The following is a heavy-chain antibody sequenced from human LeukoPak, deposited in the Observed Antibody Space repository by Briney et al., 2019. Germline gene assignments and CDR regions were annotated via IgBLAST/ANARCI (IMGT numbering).Heavy chain of an antibody. Sequence: GGSLRLSCAASGFTFSTFSMNWVRQTPGKGLEWVSAISGGGGSTYYADSVKGRFTISRDNSKNTLYLQMNSLRAEDTAVYYCAKQGIVGATYFDYWGQGTLVTVSS. CDR3: AKQGIVGATYFDY. CDR2: ISGGGGST. CDR1: GFTFSTFS. V-gene: IGHV3-23*01. D-gene: IGHD1-26*01. J-gene: IGHJ4*02.